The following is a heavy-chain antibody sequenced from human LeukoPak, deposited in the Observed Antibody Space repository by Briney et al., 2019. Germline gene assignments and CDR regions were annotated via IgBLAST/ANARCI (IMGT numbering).Heavy chain of an antibody. CDR3: ARQDGVLNWFDP. Sequence: GESLKISCKGSGYSFTSYWIGCVRQMPGKGLEWMGIIYPGDSETRHSPSFQGQVSISADKSISTAYLQWSSLKASDTAMYYCARQDGVLNWFDPWGQGTLVTVSS. J-gene: IGHJ5*02. V-gene: IGHV5-51*01. CDR1: GYSFTSYW. CDR2: IYPGDSET. D-gene: IGHD3-10*01.